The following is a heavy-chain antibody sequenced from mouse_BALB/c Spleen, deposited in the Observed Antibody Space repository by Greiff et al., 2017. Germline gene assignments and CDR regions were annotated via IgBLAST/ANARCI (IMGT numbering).Heavy chain of an antibody. Sequence: VTLVESGPGLVAPSQSLSITFTVSGFSLTSYGVHWVRQPPGKGLEWLGVIWAGGSTNYNSALMSRLSISKDNTKSQVFLKMNSLQTDDTAMYYCARDGIYDGYYVNYFDYWGQGTTLTVSS. D-gene: IGHD2-3*01. CDR1: GFSLTSYG. J-gene: IGHJ2*01. V-gene: IGHV2-9*02. CDR3: ARDGIYDGYYVNYFDY. CDR2: IWAGGST.